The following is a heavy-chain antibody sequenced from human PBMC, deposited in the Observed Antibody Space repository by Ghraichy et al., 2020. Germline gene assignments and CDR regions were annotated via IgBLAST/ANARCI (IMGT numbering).Heavy chain of an antibody. D-gene: IGHD6-13*01. CDR1: GGSFSGYY. CDR3: ARGSSRYSSSKKEGNWFDP. CDR2: INHSGST. Sequence: SQTLSLTCAVYGGSFSGYYWSWIRQPPGKGLEWIGEINHSGSTNYNPSLKSRVTISVDTSKNQFSLKLSSVTAADTAVYYCARGSSRYSSSKKEGNWFDPWGQGTLVTVSS. J-gene: IGHJ5*02. V-gene: IGHV4-34*01.